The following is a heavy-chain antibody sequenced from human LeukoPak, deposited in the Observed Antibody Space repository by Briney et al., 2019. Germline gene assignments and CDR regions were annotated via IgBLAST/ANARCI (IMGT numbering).Heavy chain of an antibody. CDR1: GFTFDDYA. V-gene: IGHV3-9*01. CDR2: ISRNSGSI. Sequence: GGSLRLSCAASGFTFDDYAMHWVRQAPGKGLEWVSGISRNSGSIGYADSVKGRFTISRDNAKNSLYLQMNSLRAEDTALYYCARTPYFDYWGQGTLVTVSS. D-gene: IGHD2-2*01. J-gene: IGHJ4*02. CDR3: ARTPYFDY.